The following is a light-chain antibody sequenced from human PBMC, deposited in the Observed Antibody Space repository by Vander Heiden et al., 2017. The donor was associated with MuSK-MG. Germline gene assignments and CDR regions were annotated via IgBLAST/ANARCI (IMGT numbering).Light chain of an antibody. V-gene: IGKV2D-29*01. J-gene: IGKJ2*01. CDR3: RQCLQLPRS. Sequence: DIVITQTPHSLSVTPGQPASISCKSSQSLLHSDGYTYLDWYLQKPGQPPQLLIYDVSNRFSGVPDRFSGSGSGTDFTLKISRVEAEDVGVYYCRQCLQLPRSSGQGTKLEIK. CDR2: DVS. CDR1: QSLLHSDGYTY.